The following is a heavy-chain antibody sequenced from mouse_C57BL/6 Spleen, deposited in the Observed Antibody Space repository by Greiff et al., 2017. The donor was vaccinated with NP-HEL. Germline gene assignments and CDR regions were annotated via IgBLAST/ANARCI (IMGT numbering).Heavy chain of an antibody. CDR1: GFTFTDYY. CDR2: IRNKANGYTT. CDR3: ARYPYYSNYNYYAMDY. J-gene: IGHJ4*01. D-gene: IGHD2-5*01. Sequence: EVQLVESGGGLVQPGGSLSLSCAASGFTFTDYYMSWVRQPPGKALEWLGFIRNKANGYTTEYSASVKGRFTISRDNSQSILYLQMNALRAEDSATYYCARYPYYSNYNYYAMDYWGQGTSVTVSS. V-gene: IGHV7-3*01.